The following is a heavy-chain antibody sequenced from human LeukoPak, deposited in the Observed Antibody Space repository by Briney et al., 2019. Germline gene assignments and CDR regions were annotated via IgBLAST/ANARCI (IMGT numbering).Heavy chain of an antibody. Sequence: ASVKVSCKASGYAFTEYYMHWVRQAPGQGLEWMGWINPNSGGANYAENFQGRVTMTRDTSISTAYMELSRLRSDDTAVYYCARDVAAGGTDPGYWGQGTLVTVSS. CDR3: ARDVAAGGTDPGY. CDR2: INPNSGGA. V-gene: IGHV1-2*02. J-gene: IGHJ4*02. D-gene: IGHD6-13*01. CDR1: GYAFTEYY.